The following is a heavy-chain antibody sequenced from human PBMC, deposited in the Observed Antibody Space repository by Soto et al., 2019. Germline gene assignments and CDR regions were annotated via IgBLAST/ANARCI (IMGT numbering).Heavy chain of an antibody. Sequence: QITLKESGPTLVKPTQPLTLTCTFSGFSLSTSGVGVGWIRQPPGKALEWLALIYWDDDKRYSPSLKSRLTITRHTSKNQLVPTTNSVAPVDAATSECERDSSSGYGGCDYWGQGTLVVFSS. D-gene: IGHD6-13*01. CDR2: IYWDDDK. CDR1: GFSLSTSGVG. J-gene: IGHJ4*02. CDR3: ERDSSSGYGGCDY. V-gene: IGHV2-5*02.